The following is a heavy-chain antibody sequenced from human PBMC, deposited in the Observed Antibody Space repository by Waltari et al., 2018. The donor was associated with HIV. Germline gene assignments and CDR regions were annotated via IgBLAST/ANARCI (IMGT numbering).Heavy chain of an antibody. V-gene: IGHV3-21*02. CDR3: ARAQGGSGFCGHTGCFGGSTWES. Sequence: DVRVVESGGALVKPGESLRLSCVVSGFTFSSATLRWARQPPGKGLGWVSSIYSYSDYVYYADSLRGRFTISRDSAKKSVYLQMSSLRVEDTAVYYCARAQGGSGFCGHTGCFGGSTWESWGQGTLVTVSS. D-gene: IGHD2-2*01. J-gene: IGHJ5*02. CDR2: IYSYSDYV. CDR1: GFTFSSAT.